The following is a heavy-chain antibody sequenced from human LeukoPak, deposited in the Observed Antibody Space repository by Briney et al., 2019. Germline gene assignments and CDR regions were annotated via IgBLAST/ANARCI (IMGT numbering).Heavy chain of an antibody. V-gene: IGHV3-23*01. Sequence: PGRSLRLSCAASGFTFSSYAMSWVRQAPGKGLEWVSAISGSGGSTYYADSVKGRFTISRDSSKNTLYLQMNSLRAEDTAVYYCAKRGFSGYVDGYFDYWGQGTLVTVSS. D-gene: IGHD5-12*01. CDR2: ISGSGGST. J-gene: IGHJ4*02. CDR1: GFTFSSYA. CDR3: AKRGFSGYVDGYFDY.